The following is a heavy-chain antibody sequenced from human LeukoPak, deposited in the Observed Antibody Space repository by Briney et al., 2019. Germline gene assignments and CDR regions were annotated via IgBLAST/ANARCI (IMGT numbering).Heavy chain of an antibody. CDR3: ASLGYCSSTSCFH. CDR1: GFTFSSYS. D-gene: IGHD2-2*01. CDR2: ISSSSSYI. Sequence: GGSLSLSCAASGFTFSSYSMNWVRQAPGKGLEWVSSISSSSSYIYYADSVKGRFTISRDNAKNSLYLQMNSLRAEDTAVYYCASLGYCSSTSCFHWGQGTLVTVSS. J-gene: IGHJ4*02. V-gene: IGHV3-21*01.